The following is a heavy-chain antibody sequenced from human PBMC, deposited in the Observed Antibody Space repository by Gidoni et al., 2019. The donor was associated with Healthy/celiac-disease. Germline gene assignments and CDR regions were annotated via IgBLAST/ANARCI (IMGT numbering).Heavy chain of an antibody. Sequence: QVQLVESGGGVVQPGRSLRLSCAASGFTCSRSGMHWVRQAPGKGLEWVAVIPYDGSTKYYADSVKVRFTISRDNSKYTLYLQMNSLRAEDTAVYYCAKDRKVTSYYYYFMDVWGKGTTVTVSS. CDR3: AKDRKVTSYYYYFMDV. J-gene: IGHJ6*03. CDR2: IPYDGSTK. CDR1: GFTCSRSG. D-gene: IGHD4-4*01. V-gene: IGHV3-30*18.